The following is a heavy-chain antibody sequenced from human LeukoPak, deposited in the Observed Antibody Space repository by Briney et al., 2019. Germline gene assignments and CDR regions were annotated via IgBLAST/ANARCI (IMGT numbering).Heavy chain of an antibody. D-gene: IGHD1-26*01. CDR1: GASVSSTNW. CDR2: ISYSGRT. J-gene: IGHJ4*02. V-gene: IGHV4-4*02. Sequence: SETLSLTCAVSGASVSSTNWRSWVRQPPGKGLEWIGEISYSGRTNYNSSLTSRLTISVDNSKNHFSLKLTSVTAADTTVYYCASNVGRGSYFDYWGQGTLVTVSS. CDR3: ASNVGRGSYFDY.